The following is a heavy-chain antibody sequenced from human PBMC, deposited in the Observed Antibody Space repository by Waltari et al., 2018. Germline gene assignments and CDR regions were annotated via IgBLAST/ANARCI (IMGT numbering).Heavy chain of an antibody. Sequence: QVQLQESGPGLVKPSETLSLTCRVSGGSISSYYWSWIRQSAGKGLEWIGRINTSGSTNYNPSRKSRVTMSVDTSKNQFSLKLTAVTAADTAVYYCARGITVIVADYYFYYMDVWGKGTTVTISS. CDR1: GGSISSYY. J-gene: IGHJ6*03. D-gene: IGHD3-22*01. CDR2: INTSGST. V-gene: IGHV4-4*07. CDR3: ARGITVIVADYYFYYMDV.